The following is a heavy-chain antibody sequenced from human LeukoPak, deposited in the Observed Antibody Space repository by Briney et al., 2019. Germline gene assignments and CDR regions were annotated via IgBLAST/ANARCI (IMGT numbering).Heavy chain of an antibody. J-gene: IGHJ4*02. CDR3: ARSMVRGVNDYFDY. Sequence: GSSVKVSCKASGGTFSSYAISWVRQAPGQGLEWMGRIIPILGIANYAQKFQGRVMITADKSTSTAYMELSSLRSEDTAVYYCARSMVRGVNDYFDYWGQGTLVTVSS. V-gene: IGHV1-69*04. CDR1: GGTFSSYA. CDR2: IIPILGIA. D-gene: IGHD3-10*01.